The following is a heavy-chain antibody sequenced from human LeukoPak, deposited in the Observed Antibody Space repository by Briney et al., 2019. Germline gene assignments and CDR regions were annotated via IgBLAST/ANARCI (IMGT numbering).Heavy chain of an antibody. CDR2: INSNSGGT. J-gene: IGHJ4*02. V-gene: IGHV1-2*02. Sequence: ASVKVSCKAPGYTFTGYYMHWVRQAPGQGLEWMGWINSNSGGTNYAQKFQGRVTMTRDRSINTVYMELRRLTSDDRAVYYCARPGGRPGYSGSDFDSWGQGTLVTVSS. D-gene: IGHD5-12*01. CDR1: GYTFTGYY. CDR3: ARPGGRPGYSGSDFDS.